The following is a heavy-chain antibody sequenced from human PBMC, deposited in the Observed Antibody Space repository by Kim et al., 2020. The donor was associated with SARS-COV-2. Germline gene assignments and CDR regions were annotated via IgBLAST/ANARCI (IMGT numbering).Heavy chain of an antibody. CDR1: GYTFTSYA. D-gene: IGHD6-13*01. Sequence: ASVKVSCKASGYTFTSYAMNWVRQAPGQGLEWMGWINTNTGNPTYAQGFTGRVVFSLDTSVSTAYLQISSLKAEDTAVYYCARDMIAAAGTYYYGMDVWGQGTTVTVSS. CDR2: INTNTGNP. CDR3: ARDMIAAAGTYYYGMDV. J-gene: IGHJ6*02. V-gene: IGHV7-4-1*02.